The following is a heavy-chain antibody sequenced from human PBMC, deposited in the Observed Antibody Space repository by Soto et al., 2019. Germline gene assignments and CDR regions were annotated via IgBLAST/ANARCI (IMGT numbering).Heavy chain of an antibody. CDR1: GGSISSYY. V-gene: IGHV4-59*01. J-gene: IGHJ6*02. D-gene: IGHD6-6*01. CDR3: ARSTSSGLWYYYGMDV. Sequence: SETLSLTCTVSGGSISSYYWSWIRQPPGKGLEWIGYIYYSGSTNCNPSLKSRVTISVDTSKNQFSLKLSSVTAADTAVYYCARSTSSGLWYYYGMDVWGQGTTVTVSS. CDR2: IYYSGST.